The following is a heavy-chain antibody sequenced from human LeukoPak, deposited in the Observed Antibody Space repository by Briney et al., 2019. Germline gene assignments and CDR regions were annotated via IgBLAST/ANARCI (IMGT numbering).Heavy chain of an antibody. CDR3: ARASDIVVVPAAMGTFDY. CDR2: IYHSGST. Sequence: SETLSLTCTVSGGSISSGGYYWSWIRQPPGKGLEWIGYIYHSGSTYYNPSLKSRVTISVDRSKNQFSLKLSSVTAADTAVYYCARASDIVVVPAAMGTFDYWGQGTLVTVSS. J-gene: IGHJ4*02. CDR1: GGSISSGGYY. V-gene: IGHV4-30-2*01. D-gene: IGHD2-2*01.